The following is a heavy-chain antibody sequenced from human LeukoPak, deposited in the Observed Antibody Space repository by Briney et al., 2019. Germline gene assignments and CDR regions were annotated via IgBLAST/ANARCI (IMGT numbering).Heavy chain of an antibody. V-gene: IGHV3-7*01. D-gene: IGHD3-3*01. CDR1: GFIFNSHY. J-gene: IGHJ1*01. CDR2: IRQDGGAT. Sequence: GGSLRLSCAASGFIFNSHYMSWVRQAPGKGLEWVATIRQDGGATYSVDSVKGRFTISRDNANNALYLQINNLGAEDTAVYYCARENWEKYDDFWSGYLTDWGQGTLVTVSS. CDR3: ARENWEKYDDFWSGYLTD.